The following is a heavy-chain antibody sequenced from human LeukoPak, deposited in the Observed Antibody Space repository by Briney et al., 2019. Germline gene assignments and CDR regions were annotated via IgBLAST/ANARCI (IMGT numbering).Heavy chain of an antibody. V-gene: IGHV5-51*01. Sequence: GESLKIPCKGSGHMFTSYWIGWVRQRPGKGLEWMGIIYTGDSDTRYSPSFQGQVTISAGKSISTAYLHWSSLKASDTAMYYCARAAAYGDYVDYWGQGTLVTVSS. J-gene: IGHJ4*02. CDR3: ARAAAYGDYVDY. CDR1: GHMFTSYW. CDR2: IYTGDSDT. D-gene: IGHD4-17*01.